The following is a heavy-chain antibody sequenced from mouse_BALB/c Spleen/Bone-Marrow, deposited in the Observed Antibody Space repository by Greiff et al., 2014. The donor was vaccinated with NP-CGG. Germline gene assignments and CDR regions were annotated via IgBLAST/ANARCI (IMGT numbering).Heavy chain of an antibody. Sequence: VQRVESGAELARPGASVKMSCKASGYTFTSYTMHWVKQRPGQGLEWIGYINPSSGYTNYNQKFKDKATLTADKSSSTAYMQLSSLTSWDSAVYYWSRSRGFTTGFAYWAKGLWSLSLQ. V-gene: IGHV1-4*01. CDR1: GYTFTSYT. D-gene: IGHD1-1*01. J-gene: IGHJ3*01. CDR3: SRSRGFTTGFAY. CDR2: INPSSGYT.